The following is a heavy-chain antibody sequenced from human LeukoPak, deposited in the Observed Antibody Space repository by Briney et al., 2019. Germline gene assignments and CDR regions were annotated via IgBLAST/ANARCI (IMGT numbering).Heavy chain of an antibody. CDR2: ISYDGSNK. V-gene: IGHV3-30*18. D-gene: IGHD3-22*01. J-gene: IGHJ4*02. Sequence: GGSLRLSCAASGFTFSSYGMPWVRQAPGKGLEWVAVISYDGSNKYYADSVKGRFTISRDNSKNTLYLQMNSLRAEDTAVYYCAKDFSPDYYDSSGYYYGFDYWGQGTLVTVSS. CDR1: GFTFSSYG. CDR3: AKDFSPDYYDSSGYYYGFDY.